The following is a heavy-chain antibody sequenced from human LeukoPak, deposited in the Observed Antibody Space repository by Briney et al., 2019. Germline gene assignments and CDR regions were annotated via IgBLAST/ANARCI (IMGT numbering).Heavy chain of an antibody. J-gene: IGHJ6*03. CDR1: GYTFTSYG. Sequence: GASVKVSCKASGYTFTSYGISWVRQAPGQGLEWMGWISAYNGNTNYAQKLQGRVTITTDESTSTAYMELSSLRSEDTAVYYCGGSGYGAARLHYYMDVWGKGTTVTVSS. V-gene: IGHV1-18*01. CDR2: ISAYNGNT. CDR3: GGSGYGAARLHYYMDV. D-gene: IGHD6-6*01.